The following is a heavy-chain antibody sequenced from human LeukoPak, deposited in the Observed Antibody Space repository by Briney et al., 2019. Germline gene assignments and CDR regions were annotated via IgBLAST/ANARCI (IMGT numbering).Heavy chain of an antibody. D-gene: IGHD2-2*01. CDR2: FDPEDSET. J-gene: IGHJ4*02. CDR3: ATGPRGYCSSTSCLTGVDY. V-gene: IGHV1-24*01. CDR1: GYTLTESS. Sequence: ASVKVSCKVSGYTLTESSMHWVRQAPGKGLEWMGGFDPEDSETIYAQKFQGRVTMTEDTSTDTAYMELSSLRSEDTAVYYCATGPRGYCSSTSCLTGVDYWGQGTLVTVSS.